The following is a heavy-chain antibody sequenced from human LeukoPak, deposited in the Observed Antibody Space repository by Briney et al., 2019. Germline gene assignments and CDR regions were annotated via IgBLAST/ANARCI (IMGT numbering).Heavy chain of an antibody. D-gene: IGHD1-26*01. CDR2: MNPNSGNT. V-gene: IGHV1-8*01. CDR1: GYTFTSYD. CDR3: ARGVGATTAPYYYYYMDV. J-gene: IGHJ6*03. Sequence: ASVKVSCKASGYTFTSYDINWVRQATGQGLEWMGWMNPNSGNTGYAQKFQGRGTMTRNTSISTAYMELSSLRSEDTAVYYCARGVGATTAPYYYYYMDVWGKGTTVTVSS.